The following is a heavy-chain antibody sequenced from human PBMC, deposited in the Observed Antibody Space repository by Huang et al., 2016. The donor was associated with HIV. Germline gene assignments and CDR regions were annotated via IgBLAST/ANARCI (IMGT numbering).Heavy chain of an antibody. V-gene: IGHV4-34*02. CDR3: AGMPTPSYYDTWSLSPVEEDFFYYNVDV. D-gene: IGHD3-3*01. CDR2: IKPVGST. CDR1: GASFNTYY. Sequence: QVRLEQWGQGLLKPSETLSLTCAVYGASFNTYYWSWVRQSPATGLEWIGEIKPVGSTNYSLSIKSRVTVTVDTSKNQFYLKFRAMTAADAAIYYCAGMPTPSYYDTWSLSPVEEDFFYYNVDVWGQGTPVSVSS. J-gene: IGHJ6*02.